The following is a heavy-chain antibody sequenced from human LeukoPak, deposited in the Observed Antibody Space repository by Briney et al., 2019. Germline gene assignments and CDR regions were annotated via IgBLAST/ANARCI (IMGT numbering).Heavy chain of an antibody. CDR3: ASEGYYYDSSGYHRDY. J-gene: IGHJ4*02. CDR1: GFTFSSYW. D-gene: IGHD3-22*01. Sequence: AGGSLRLSCAASGFTFSSYWMHWVRQAPGKGLVRVSRINSDGSSTSYADSVKGRFTISRDNAKNTLYLQMNSLRAEDTAVYYCASEGYYYDSSGYHRDYWGQGTLVTVSS. V-gene: IGHV3-74*01. CDR2: INSDGSST.